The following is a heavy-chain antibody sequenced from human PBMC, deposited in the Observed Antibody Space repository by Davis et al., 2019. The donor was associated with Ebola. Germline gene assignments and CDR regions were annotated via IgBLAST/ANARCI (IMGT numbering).Heavy chain of an antibody. J-gene: IGHJ5*02. Sequence: ASVKVSCKASGYTFTSYGIGWVRQAPGQGLEWMGWISAYNGNTNYAQKLQGRVTMTTDTSTSTAYMELRSLRSDDTAVYYCARDMGMVQEANWFDPWGQGTLVTVSS. CDR3: ARDMGMVQEANWFDP. CDR2: ISAYNGNT. V-gene: IGHV1-18*01. CDR1: GYTFTSYG. D-gene: IGHD3-10*01.